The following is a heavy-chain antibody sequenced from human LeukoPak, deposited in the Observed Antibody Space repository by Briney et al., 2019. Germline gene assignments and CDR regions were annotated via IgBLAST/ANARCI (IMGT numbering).Heavy chain of an antibody. CDR2: VTPNSGGT. V-gene: IGHV1-2*02. CDR3: TLRWFGELPYWDYYYYYMDV. CDR1: GYTFTGYY. D-gene: IGHD3-10*01. J-gene: IGHJ6*03. Sequence: ASVKVSCKASGYTFTGYYMHWVRQAPGQGLEWMGWVTPNSGGTNYAQRFQGRVTMTRDTSISTAYMELNRLRSDDTAVYYCTLRWFGELPYWDYYYYYMDVWGKGTTVTVSS.